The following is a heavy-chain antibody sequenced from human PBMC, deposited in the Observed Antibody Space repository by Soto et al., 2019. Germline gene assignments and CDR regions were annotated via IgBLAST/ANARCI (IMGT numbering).Heavy chain of an antibody. D-gene: IGHD7-27*01. Sequence: GGSLRLSCAASGFSFSISPMHWVRQAPGKGPEWVARISYDGTNKFYADSVKGRFTISRDNSKSTLYLQVDSLRPEDAAVYYCARDPKTSGGQHWAFNYFDSWGQGTLVTVSS. CDR1: GFSFSISP. CDR3: ARDPKTSGGQHWAFNYFDS. V-gene: IGHV3-30-3*01. CDR2: ISYDGTNK. J-gene: IGHJ4*02.